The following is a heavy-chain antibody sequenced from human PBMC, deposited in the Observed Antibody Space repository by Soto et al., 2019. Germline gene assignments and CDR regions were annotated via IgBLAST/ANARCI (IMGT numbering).Heavy chain of an antibody. CDR1: GGSVSSGSYY. Sequence: QVQLQESGPGLVKPSKTLSLTCTVSGGSVSSGSYYWSWIRQPPGKGLEWIGYIYYSGSTNYNPSLKSRVTISVDTSKNQFSLKLSSVTAADTAVYYCARGSGPNDAFDIWGQGTMVTVSS. CDR3: ARGSGPNDAFDI. J-gene: IGHJ3*02. D-gene: IGHD2-15*01. V-gene: IGHV4-61*01. CDR2: IYYSGST.